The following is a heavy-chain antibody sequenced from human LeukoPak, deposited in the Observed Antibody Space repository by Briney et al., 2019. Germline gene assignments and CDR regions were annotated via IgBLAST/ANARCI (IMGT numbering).Heavy chain of an antibody. V-gene: IGHV3-48*01. D-gene: IGHD1-1*01. CDR3: ATTPHRPALEWGAY. CDR2: INSGSDTI. J-gene: IGHJ4*02. Sequence: GGSLRLSCAASGFSFNSYTMNWVRQAPGQGLEWVSFINSGSDTIYYADSVKGRFTISRDNSKNTLYLQMNSLRAEDTAVYYCATTPHRPALEWGAYWGQGTLVTVSS. CDR1: GFSFNSYT.